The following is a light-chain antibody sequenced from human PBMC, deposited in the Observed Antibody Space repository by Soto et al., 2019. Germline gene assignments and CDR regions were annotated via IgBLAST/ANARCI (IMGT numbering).Light chain of an antibody. J-gene: IGLJ1*01. CDR2: DVS. Sequence: QSVLTQPASVSGSPGQSITISCTGTSSDVGGYNYVSWYQQHPGKAPKLMIYDVSNRPSGVSSRFSGSKSGNTASLTISGLQAEDEADYYCSSYTSSSTPLYVFGTGTKAPS. CDR1: SSDVGGYNY. V-gene: IGLV2-14*01. CDR3: SSYTSSSTPLYV.